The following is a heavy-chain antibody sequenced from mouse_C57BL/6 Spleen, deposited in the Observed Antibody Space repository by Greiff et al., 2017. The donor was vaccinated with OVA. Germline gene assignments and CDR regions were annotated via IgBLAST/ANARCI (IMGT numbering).Heavy chain of an antibody. D-gene: IGHD1-3*01. CDR3: ARDGDNYVFDY. CDR2: ISDGGSYT. V-gene: IGHV5-4*01. J-gene: IGHJ2*01. Sequence: EVQRVESGGGLVKPGGSLKLSCAASGFTFSSYAMSWVRQTPEKRLEWVATISDGGSYTYYPDNVKGRFTISRDNAKNNLYLQMSHLKSEDTAMYYCARDGDNYVFDYWGQGTTLTVSS. CDR1: GFTFSSYA.